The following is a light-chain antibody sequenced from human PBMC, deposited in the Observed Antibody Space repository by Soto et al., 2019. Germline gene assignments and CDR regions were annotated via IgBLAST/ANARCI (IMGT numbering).Light chain of an antibody. CDR2: DVS. J-gene: IGLJ1*01. CDR1: SSDVGGYNY. V-gene: IGLV2-14*03. CDR3: SSYTSGSTSYV. Sequence: QSALTQPASVSGSPGQSITVSCTGTSSDVGGYNYVSWYQQHPGKAPKLIIYDVSDRPSEVSNRFSGSKSGNTASLTISGLQAEDEADYYCSSYTSGSTSYVFGTGTKLTVL.